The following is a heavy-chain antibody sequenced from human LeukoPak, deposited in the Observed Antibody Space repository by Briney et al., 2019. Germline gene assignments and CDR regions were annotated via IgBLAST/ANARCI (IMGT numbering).Heavy chain of an antibody. CDR3: AREAKALPYYFDY. Sequence: SETLSLTCTVSGGSLSSGDYYWSWIRQPPGKGLEWIGYIYYSGSTYYNPSLKSRVTISVDTSKNQFSLKLSSVTAADTAVYYCAREAKALPYYFDYWGQGTLVTVSS. CDR1: GGSLSSGDYY. J-gene: IGHJ4*02. CDR2: IYYSGST. V-gene: IGHV4-30-4*01.